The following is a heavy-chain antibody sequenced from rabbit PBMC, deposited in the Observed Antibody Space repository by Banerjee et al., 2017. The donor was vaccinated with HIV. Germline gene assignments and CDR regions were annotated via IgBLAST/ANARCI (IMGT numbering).Heavy chain of an antibody. J-gene: IGHJ4*01. Sequence: ANWAKGRFTISRTSSTTVTLEMTSLTAADTATYFCARGLMGGMNLWGQGTLVTVS. CDR3: ARGLMGGMNL. V-gene: IGHV1S40*01. D-gene: IGHD4-2*01.